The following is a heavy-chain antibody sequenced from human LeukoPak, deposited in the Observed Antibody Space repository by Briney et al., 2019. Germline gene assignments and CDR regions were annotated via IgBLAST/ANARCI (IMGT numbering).Heavy chain of an antibody. J-gene: IGHJ3*02. CDR3: ARMAHMLGVPAATSKSAFDI. V-gene: IGHV1-18*01. D-gene: IGHD2-2*01. CDR1: GYTFTSYG. Sequence: ASVKVSCKASGYTFTSYGISWVRQAPGQGLEWMGWISAYNGNTNYAQKLQGGVTMTTDTSTSTAYMELRSLRSDDTAVYYCARMAHMLGVPAATSKSAFDIWGQGTMVTVSS. CDR2: ISAYNGNT.